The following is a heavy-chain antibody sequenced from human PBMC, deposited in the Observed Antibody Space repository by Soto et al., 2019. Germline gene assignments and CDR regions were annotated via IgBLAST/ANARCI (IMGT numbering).Heavy chain of an antibody. CDR2: MNPNTGNT. CDR1: GDSFTKYD. Sequence: QVQLVQSGAEVKKPGASVKVSCKASGDSFTKYDIHWVRQATGQGREWMGWMNPNTGNTGFAQKFRGRVTLTRNTAISTAYMELSSMRSDDTAVYCCERRKERSGPHYFDYWGQGTLVTVST. CDR3: ERRKERSGPHYFDY. V-gene: IGHV1-8*01. D-gene: IGHD6-25*01. J-gene: IGHJ4*02.